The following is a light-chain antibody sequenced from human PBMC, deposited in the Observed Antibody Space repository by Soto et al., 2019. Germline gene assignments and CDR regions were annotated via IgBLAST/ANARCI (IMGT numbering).Light chain of an antibody. Sequence: QTVPTQPPSTSGTPGQRVSIACSGSSASIGSHPVNWYQQLPGTAPKLLLKGANQRPSRVPDRFSGSQPGTPAPLAISGLQSEDEAHYYRASWDNSLNALYVFGTGPKVTVL. CDR3: ASWDNSLNALYV. V-gene: IGLV1-44*01. CDR2: GAN. CDR1: SASIGSHP. J-gene: IGLJ1*01.